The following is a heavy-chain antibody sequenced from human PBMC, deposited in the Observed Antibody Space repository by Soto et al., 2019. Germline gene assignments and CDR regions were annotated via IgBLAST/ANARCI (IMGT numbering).Heavy chain of an antibody. CDR3: ARHHAS. J-gene: IGHJ5*02. V-gene: IGHV4-59*08. CDR2: IYYSGST. CDR1: GASISSYY. Sequence: PSETLSLTCTVSGASISSYYWSWIRQPPGKGLEWIGYIYYSGSTNYNPSLKSRVTISVDTSKNQFSLKLSSVTAADTAVYYCARHHASWGQGTQVTVSS.